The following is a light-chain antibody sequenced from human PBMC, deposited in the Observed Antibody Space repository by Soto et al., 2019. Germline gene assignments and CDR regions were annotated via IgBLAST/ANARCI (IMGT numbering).Light chain of an antibody. V-gene: IGKV3-11*01. CDR2: DAS. Sequence: EIVLTQSPVTLSLSPGERATLSCRASQSVSSYLAWYQQKLGQAPRLLIYDASNRATGIPARLSGSGSGTDFTLTISSLEPEDFAVYYCQQRSNWPYTFGQGTKLEIK. J-gene: IGKJ2*01. CDR3: QQRSNWPYT. CDR1: QSVSSY.